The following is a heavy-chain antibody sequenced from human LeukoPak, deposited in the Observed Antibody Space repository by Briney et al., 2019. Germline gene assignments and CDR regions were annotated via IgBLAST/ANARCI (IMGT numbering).Heavy chain of an antibody. CDR1: GFTFSGST. J-gene: IGHJ4*02. V-gene: IGHV3-73*01. CDR3: TRYSSGSESTG. CDR2: IRSKANSYAT. Sequence: GGSLRLSCAASGFTFSGSTMHWVRQASGKGLEWVGRIRSKANSYATAYAASVKGRFTISRDDSKNTAYLQMNSLKTEDTAVYYCTRYSSGSESTGWGQGTLVTVSS. D-gene: IGHD3-22*01.